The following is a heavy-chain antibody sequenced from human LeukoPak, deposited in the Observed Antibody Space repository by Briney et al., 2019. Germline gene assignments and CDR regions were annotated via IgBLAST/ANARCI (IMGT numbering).Heavy chain of an antibody. V-gene: IGHV3-30*01. J-gene: IGHJ4*02. D-gene: IGHD3-10*01. Sequence: GGSLRLSCAASGFTFSSYAMHWVRQAPGKGLEWVSIISSGGVYDYYADSVKGRFTISIDNSKNTLYLQLNSLTTEDTAVYYCARDSTYYYDSGSSGPHYFGNWGQGTLVTVSS. CDR2: ISSGGVYD. CDR3: ARDSTYYYDSGSSGPHYFGN. CDR1: GFTFSSYA.